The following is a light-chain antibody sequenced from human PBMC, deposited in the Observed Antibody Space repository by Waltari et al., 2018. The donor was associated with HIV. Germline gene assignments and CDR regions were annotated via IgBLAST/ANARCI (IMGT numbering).Light chain of an antibody. V-gene: IGKV1-39*01. CDR3: LQTYNPPLT. CDR2: RAS. CDR1: ENINNF. J-gene: IGKJ3*01. Sequence: DIQMTQSPFFLYASVGDRVTVTCRASENINNFVNWFQQKPGRAPNLLIYRASTLQRGVPPRFSGRGSGTDFTLTISSLQPEDFAIYYCLQTYNPPLTFGPGTKVEIK.